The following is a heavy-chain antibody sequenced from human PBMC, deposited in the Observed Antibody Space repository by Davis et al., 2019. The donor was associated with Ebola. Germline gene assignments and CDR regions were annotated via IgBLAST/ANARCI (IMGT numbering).Heavy chain of an antibody. V-gene: IGHV4-61*01. D-gene: IGHD2-2*01. J-gene: IGHJ6*03. CDR1: GGSVSSGSYY. CDR2: IYYSGST. Sequence: SETLSLTCTVSGGSVSSGSYYWSWIRQPPGKGLEWIGYIYYSGSTNYNPSLKSRVTISVDTSKNQFSLKLRSVTAADTAVYFCARSYIVLVPAASYYYYYMDVWGKGTTVTVSS. CDR3: ARSYIVLVPAASYYYYYMDV.